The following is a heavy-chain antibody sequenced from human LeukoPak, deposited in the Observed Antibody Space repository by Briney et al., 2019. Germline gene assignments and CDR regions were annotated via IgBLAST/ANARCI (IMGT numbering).Heavy chain of an antibody. CDR3: ARGSSYGFSMAY. J-gene: IGHJ4*02. Sequence: ASVKVSCKASGYTFTSYGINWVRQAPGQGLECMGWISTYNGDTNYAEMLQGRVTMTTDTSTSTAYMELRSLRSDDTAVYYCARGSSYGFSMAYWGQGTLVIVSS. CDR2: ISTYNGDT. CDR1: GYTFTSYG. V-gene: IGHV1-18*01. D-gene: IGHD5-18*01.